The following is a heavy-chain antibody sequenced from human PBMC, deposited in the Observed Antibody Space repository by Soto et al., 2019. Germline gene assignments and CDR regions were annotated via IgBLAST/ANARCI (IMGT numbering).Heavy chain of an antibody. Sequence: TGGSLRLSCAVSGFTFDDNAMHWVRQAPEKGLEWVSGINWKSDIGYADSVKGRCTISRDNAENSIYLQMNSLRAEDTASYYCAISQDRGWRTTFIYWGQGTKVTVSS. CDR2: INWKSDI. CDR1: GFTFDDNA. D-gene: IGHD3-16*01. CDR3: AISQDRGWRTTFIY. J-gene: IGHJ4*02. V-gene: IGHV3-9*01.